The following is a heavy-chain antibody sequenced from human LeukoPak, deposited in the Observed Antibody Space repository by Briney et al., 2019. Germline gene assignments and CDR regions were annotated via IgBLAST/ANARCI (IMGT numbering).Heavy chain of an antibody. V-gene: IGHV4-34*01. CDR2: INHSGRT. Sequence: SETLSLTCAVYGGSFSGYYWSWIRQPPGKGLEWIGEINHSGRTNYNPSLKSRVTISVDTSKNQFSLRLSSVTAADTAVYYCARSPRSLYSSSWYTKYNWFDPWGQGTLVTVSS. J-gene: IGHJ5*02. D-gene: IGHD6-13*01. CDR3: ARSPRSLYSSSWYTKYNWFDP. CDR1: GGSFSGYY.